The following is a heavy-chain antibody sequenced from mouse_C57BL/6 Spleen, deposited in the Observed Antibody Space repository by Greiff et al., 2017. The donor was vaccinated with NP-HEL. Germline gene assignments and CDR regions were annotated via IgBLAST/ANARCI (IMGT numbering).Heavy chain of an antibody. V-gene: IGHV1-52*01. D-gene: IGHD1-1*01. CDR1: GYTFTSYW. CDR3: ATYYYGSYYFDY. J-gene: IGHJ2*01. CDR2: IDPSDSET. Sequence: QVQLKEPGAELVRPGSSVKLSCKASGYTFTSYWMHWVKQRPIQGLEWIGNIDPSDSETHYNQKFKDKATLTVDKSSSTAYMQRSSLTSEDSAVYYCATYYYGSYYFDYWGQGTTLTVSS.